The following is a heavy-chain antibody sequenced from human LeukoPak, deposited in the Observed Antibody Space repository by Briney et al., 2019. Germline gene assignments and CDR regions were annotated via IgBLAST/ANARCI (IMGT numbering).Heavy chain of an antibody. J-gene: IGHJ3*02. CDR1: GFTFSSYS. V-gene: IGHV3-48*01. Sequence: PGGSLRLSCAASGFTFSSYSINWVRQAPGKGLEWVSYISSGSSTIYYADSVKGRFTISRDNAKISLYLQMNSLRAEDTAVYYCARSVGELGNAFDIWGQGTMVTVSS. D-gene: IGHD3-10*01. CDR3: ARSVGELGNAFDI. CDR2: ISSGSSTI.